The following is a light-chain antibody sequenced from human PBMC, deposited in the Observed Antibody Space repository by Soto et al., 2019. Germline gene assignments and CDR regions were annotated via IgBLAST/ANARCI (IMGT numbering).Light chain of an antibody. CDR3: QQYNSYSAIT. CDR1: QSISSW. J-gene: IGKJ5*01. CDR2: KAS. Sequence: DIQMTQSPSTLSASVGDRVTITCRASQSISSWLAWYQQKPGKAPKLLIYKASSLESGVPSRFSGSGSGTEFTLTISSLQPDHFATYYCQQYNSYSAITFGEGTRLEIK. V-gene: IGKV1-5*03.